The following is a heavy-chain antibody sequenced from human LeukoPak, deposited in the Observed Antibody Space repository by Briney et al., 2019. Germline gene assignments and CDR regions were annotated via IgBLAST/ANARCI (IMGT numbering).Heavy chain of an antibody. CDR2: INPNSGGT. Sequence: ASVKVSCEASGYTFTGYYMHWVRQAPGQGLERVGRINPNSGGTNYAQKFQGRVTMTRDTSISTAYMELSRLRSDDTAVYYCARGYCSGGSCYSGAFDIWGQGTMVTVSS. J-gene: IGHJ3*02. D-gene: IGHD2-15*01. CDR3: ARGYCSGGSCYSGAFDI. CDR1: GYTFTGYY. V-gene: IGHV1-2*06.